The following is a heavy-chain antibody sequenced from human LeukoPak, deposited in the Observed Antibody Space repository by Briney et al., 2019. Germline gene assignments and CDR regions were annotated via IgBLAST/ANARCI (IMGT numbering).Heavy chain of an antibody. J-gene: IGHJ3*02. D-gene: IGHD3-22*01. CDR1: GGSVSSNSAA. CDR3: ARNRDDSSGYYYGIGAFDI. V-gene: IGHV6-1*01. Sequence: SQTLSLTCAISGGSVSSNSAAWNWIRQSPSRGLEWLGRTYYRSKWYNDYAVSVKSRITINPDTSKNQFSLQLNSVTPEDTAVYYCARNRDDSSGYYYGIGAFDIWGQGTMVTVSS. CDR2: TYYRSKWYN.